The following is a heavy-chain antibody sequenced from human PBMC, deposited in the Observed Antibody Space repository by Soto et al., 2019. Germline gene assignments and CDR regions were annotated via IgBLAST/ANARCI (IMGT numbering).Heavy chain of an antibody. CDR1: GGSISSYY. CDR3: ARRGIAEAGTGYMDV. V-gene: IGHV4-59*08. CDR2: IYYSGST. J-gene: IGHJ6*03. D-gene: IGHD6-13*01. Sequence: QVQLQESGPGLVKPSETLSLTCTVSGGSISSYYWSWIRQPPGKGLEWIGYIYYSGSTNYNPSLKSRVTISVDTSKNQFSLKLSSVTAADTAVYYCARRGIAEAGTGYMDVWGKGTTVTVSS.